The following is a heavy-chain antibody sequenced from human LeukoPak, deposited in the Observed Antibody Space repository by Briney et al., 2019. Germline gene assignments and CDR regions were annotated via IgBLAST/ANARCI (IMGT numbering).Heavy chain of an antibody. V-gene: IGHV3-33*01. CDR2: IWHDGSNK. J-gene: IGHJ4*02. CDR1: GFTFSAYG. D-gene: IGHD2-2*01. Sequence: PGRSLRLSCAASGFTFSAYGMHWVRQAPGKGLEWVAIIWHDGSNKYYADSVKGRFTISRDNSKNTLYLQMTSLRAEDTAVYYCARDYCTSTSCNDYWGQGTLVTVSS. CDR3: ARDYCTSTSCNDY.